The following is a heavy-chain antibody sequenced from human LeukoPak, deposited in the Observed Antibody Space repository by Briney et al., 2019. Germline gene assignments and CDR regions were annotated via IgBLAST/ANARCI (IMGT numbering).Heavy chain of an antibody. CDR3: AINYDYGDYDY. D-gene: IGHD4-17*01. CDR2: IYPGDSDT. Sequence: PGESLKISCKSSGYSFTTYFIVWVRQMPGKGLEWMGIIYPGDSDTRYSPSFQGQVTISADKSISTAYLQWSSLKASDTAMYYCAINYDYGDYDYWGQGTLVTVSS. V-gene: IGHV5-51*01. J-gene: IGHJ4*02. CDR1: GYSFTTYF.